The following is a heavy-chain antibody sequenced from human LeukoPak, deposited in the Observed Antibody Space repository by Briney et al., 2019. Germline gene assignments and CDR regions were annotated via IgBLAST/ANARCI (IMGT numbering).Heavy chain of an antibody. V-gene: IGHV4-39*01. J-gene: IGHJ4*02. CDR3: ARGLFNNWNYVIDY. Sequence: PSETLSLTCTVSGGSINSGSYYWGCIRQPPGKELVWIGSIFYNGNTYYSPSLTSRVTISIDTYKNQFSLKLNSVTAADTAVYYCARGLFNNWNYVIDYWGQGTLVTVSS. D-gene: IGHD1-7*01. CDR1: GGSINSGSYY. CDR2: IFYNGNT.